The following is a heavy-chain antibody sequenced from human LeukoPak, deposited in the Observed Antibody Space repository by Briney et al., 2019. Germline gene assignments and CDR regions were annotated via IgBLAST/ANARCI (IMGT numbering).Heavy chain of an antibody. J-gene: IGHJ4*02. D-gene: IGHD3-16*02. CDR1: GGSFSGYY. V-gene: IGHV4-34*01. CDR2: INHSGST. CDR3: ARGRDDYVWGSYRRQEFDY. Sequence: SETLSLTCAVYGGSFSGYYWSWIRQPPGKGLEWIGEINHSGSTNYNPSLKSRVPISVDTSKNQFSLKLSSVTAADTAVYYCARGRDDYVWGSYRRQEFDYWGQGTLVTVSS.